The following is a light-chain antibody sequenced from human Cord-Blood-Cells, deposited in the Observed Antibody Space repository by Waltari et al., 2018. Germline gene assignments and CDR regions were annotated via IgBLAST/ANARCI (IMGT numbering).Light chain of an antibody. CDR3: CSYAGSYTLV. J-gene: IGLJ3*02. V-gene: IGLV2-11*01. CDR1: SSDVGGYNY. CDR2: DVS. Sequence: QSALTQPHSVSGSPGQSVTISCTGTSSDVGGYNYVSWYQQHPGKAPKLMIYDVSKRPSGVPDRFSGSKSGNTASLTIYGLQAEDEADYYCCSYAGSYTLVFGGGTKLTVL.